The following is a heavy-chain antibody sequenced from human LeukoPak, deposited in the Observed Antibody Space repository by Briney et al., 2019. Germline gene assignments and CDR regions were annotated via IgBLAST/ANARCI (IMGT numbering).Heavy chain of an antibody. J-gene: IGHJ5*02. Sequence: PGGSLRLSCAASGFTFDDYGMSWVRQAPGKGLEWVSYISSSGGTIYYADSVKGRFTISRDNAKNSLYLQMNSLRAEDTAVYYCARDPSPVLDTWFDPWGQGTLVTVSS. CDR2: ISSSGGTI. CDR1: GFTFDDYG. CDR3: ARDPSPVLDTWFDP. D-gene: IGHD3-3*01. V-gene: IGHV3-48*03.